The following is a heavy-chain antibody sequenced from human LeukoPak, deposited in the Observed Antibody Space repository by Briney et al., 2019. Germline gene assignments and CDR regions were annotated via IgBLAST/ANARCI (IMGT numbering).Heavy chain of an antibody. J-gene: IGHJ5*02. CDR2: ISGSGGST. Sequence: GGSLRLSCAASGFTFSSYAMSWVRQAPGKGLEWVSAISGSGGSTYYADSVKGRFTISRDNSKDTLYLQMNSLRAEDTAVYYCAKDRIAAAGSEQWFDPWGQGTLVTVSS. D-gene: IGHD6-13*01. V-gene: IGHV3-23*01. CDR3: AKDRIAAAGSEQWFDP. CDR1: GFTFSSYA.